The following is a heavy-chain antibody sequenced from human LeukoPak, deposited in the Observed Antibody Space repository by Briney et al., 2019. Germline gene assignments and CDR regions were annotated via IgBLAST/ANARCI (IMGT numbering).Heavy chain of an antibody. CDR2: INSDGSSI. D-gene: IGHD1-1*01. Sequence: GGSLRLSCAASGFTFSSYWMHWVRQAPGKGLVWVSCINSDGSSISYVDSVKGRFTISRDNAKNTLYLQMKSLRAEDTAVYYCARVPPWGTLMLDNWGQGTLVTVSS. J-gene: IGHJ4*02. CDR3: ARVPPWGTLMLDN. V-gene: IGHV3-74*01. CDR1: GFTFSSYW.